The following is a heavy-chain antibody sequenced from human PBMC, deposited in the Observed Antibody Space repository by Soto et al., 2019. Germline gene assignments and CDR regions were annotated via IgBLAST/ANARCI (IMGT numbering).Heavy chain of an antibody. CDR3: ARDTVVVAARYNWFDP. V-gene: IGHV1-69*12. Sequence: QVQLVQSGAEVKKPGSSVKVSCKASGGTFSSYAISWVRQTPGQGLEWMGGIIPIFGTANYAQKFQGRVTITADESTSTAYMELSSLRSEDTAVYYCARDTVVVAARYNWFDPWGQGTLVTVSS. CDR1: GGTFSSYA. CDR2: IIPIFGTA. D-gene: IGHD2-15*01. J-gene: IGHJ5*02.